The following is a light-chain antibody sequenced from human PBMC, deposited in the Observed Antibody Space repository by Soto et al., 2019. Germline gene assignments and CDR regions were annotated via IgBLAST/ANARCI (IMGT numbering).Light chain of an antibody. V-gene: IGLV2-11*01. J-gene: IGLJ1*01. CDR3: CSFAGSYPDV. CDR1: SRDVGRYDY. Sequence: QSVLTQPRSVSGSPGQSVTISCTGTSRDVGRYDYVSWYQQYTGEAPKLIIYDGTERPSGVPDRFSGSKSGNTASLTVSGLRAEDEAAYSCCSFAGSYPDVVGSGTKLTVL. CDR2: DGT.